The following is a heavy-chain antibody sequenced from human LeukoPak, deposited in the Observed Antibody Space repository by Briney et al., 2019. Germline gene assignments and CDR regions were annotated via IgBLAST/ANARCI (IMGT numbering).Heavy chain of an antibody. V-gene: IGHV4-59*01. CDR3: ARGYCSGGTCYRTFFDY. D-gene: IGHD2-15*01. J-gene: IGHJ4*02. CDR1: GGSISSYY. Sequence: SETLSVTCTVSGGSISSYYWSWIRQPPGKGLEWIGYVSYSGSTNYNSTLKSRVTISVDTSKNQFSLKLSSVTAADTAVYYCARGYCSGGTCYRTFFDYWGQGTLVTVSS. CDR2: VSYSGST.